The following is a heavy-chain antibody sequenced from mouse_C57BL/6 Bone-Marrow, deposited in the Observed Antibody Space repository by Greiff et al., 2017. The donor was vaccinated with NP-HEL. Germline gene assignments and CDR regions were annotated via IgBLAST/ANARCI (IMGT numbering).Heavy chain of an antibody. V-gene: IGHV1-69*01. CDR3: ARLGGYPYYFDY. CDR2: IDPSDSYT. J-gene: IGHJ2*01. D-gene: IGHD2-2*01. CDR1: GYTFTSYW. Sequence: QVQLQQPGAELVMPGASVKLSCKASGYTFTSYWMHWVKQRPGQGLEWLGEIDPSDSYTTYNQKFTGKSTLTVDKSSSTAYMQLSILTSKDSAVYYGARLGGYPYYFDYWGQGTTLTVSS.